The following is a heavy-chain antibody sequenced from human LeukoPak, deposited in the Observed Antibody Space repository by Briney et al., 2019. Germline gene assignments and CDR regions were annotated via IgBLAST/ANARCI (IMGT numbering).Heavy chain of an antibody. D-gene: IGHD6-19*01. CDR1: GYTFTSYY. CDR3: ARGGVIAVAGGYFDY. Sequence: ASVKVSCKASGYTFTSYYMHWVRQAPGQGLEWMGIINPSGGSTSYAQKFQGRVTMTRDTSTSTVYMELSSLRSEDTAVYYCARGGVIAVAGGYFDYWGQGTLVTASS. V-gene: IGHV1-46*03. CDR2: INPSGGST. J-gene: IGHJ4*02.